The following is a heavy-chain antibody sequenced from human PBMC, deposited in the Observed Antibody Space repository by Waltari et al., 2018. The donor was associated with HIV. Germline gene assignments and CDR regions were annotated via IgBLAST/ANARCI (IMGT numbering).Heavy chain of an antibody. Sequence: EVEMVESGGGSVQPGGSLRLSCAASGLALSRFDMHWVRQAMGKSPEWVSAIGAAGDTYYPKSVKGRFTVSRENGKNSLYLQMNNLRVDDAAMYYCVRGNGWYGPYYFDYWGRGTLVTVSS. CDR2: IGAAGDT. CDR3: VRGNGWYGPYYFDY. CDR1: GLALSRFD. D-gene: IGHD6-19*01. V-gene: IGHV3-13*01. J-gene: IGHJ4*02.